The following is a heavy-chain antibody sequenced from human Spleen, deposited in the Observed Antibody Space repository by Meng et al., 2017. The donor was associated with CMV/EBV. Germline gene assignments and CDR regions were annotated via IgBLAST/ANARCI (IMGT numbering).Heavy chain of an antibody. CDR2: IYHSGST. CDR1: SGSISTNNW. V-gene: IGHV4-4*02. Sequence: VSSGSISTNNWWMWVRQPPGQTLEWIGEIYHSGSTNYNPSLKSRVSLSVDKSKNQCSLTLNSVTAADTAVYYCARDRLAGSFSGWDYWGPGILVTVSS. D-gene: IGHD6-19*01. J-gene: IGHJ4*01. CDR3: ARDRLAGSFSGWDY.